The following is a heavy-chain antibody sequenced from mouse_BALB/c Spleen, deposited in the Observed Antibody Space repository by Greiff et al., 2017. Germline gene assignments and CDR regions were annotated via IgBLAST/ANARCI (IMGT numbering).Heavy chain of an antibody. V-gene: IGHV1S41*01. CDR2: IAPGSGST. CDR3: ARRGLRHFDY. Sequence: DLVKPGASVKLSCKASGYTFTSYWINWIKQRPGQGLEWIGRIAPGSGSTYYNEMFKGKATLTVDTSSSTAYIQLSSLSSEDSAVYFCARRGLRHFDYWGQGTTLTVSA. J-gene: IGHJ2*01. CDR1: GYTFTSYW. D-gene: IGHD2-4*01.